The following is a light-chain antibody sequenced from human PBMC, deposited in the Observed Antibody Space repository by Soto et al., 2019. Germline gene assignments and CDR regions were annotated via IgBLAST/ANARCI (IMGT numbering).Light chain of an antibody. CDR1: QSISSW. CDR2: DAS. CDR3: QQYNSYSAT. V-gene: IGKV1-5*01. J-gene: IGKJ1*01. Sequence: DIQMTQSPSTLSASVGDRATTHRQDSQSISSWLAWYQQKPGKAPKLLIYDASSLESGVPSRFSGSGSGTEFTLTISSLQPDDFATYSCQQYNSYSATFGKGTKVDIK.